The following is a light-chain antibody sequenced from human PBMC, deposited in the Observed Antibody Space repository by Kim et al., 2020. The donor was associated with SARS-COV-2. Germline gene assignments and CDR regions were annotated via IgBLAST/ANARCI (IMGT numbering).Light chain of an antibody. V-gene: IGKV1-5*01. CDR2: DAS. J-gene: IGKJ1*01. CDR1: QSITSC. CDR3: QQYKRAPWT. Sequence: ASVGDRVTITCRASQSITSCLAWYQQKPGKAPKLLISDASALQGGVPSRFSGSGSGTEFTLTITSLQPDDVATYYCQQYKRAPWTFGRGTKVDIK.